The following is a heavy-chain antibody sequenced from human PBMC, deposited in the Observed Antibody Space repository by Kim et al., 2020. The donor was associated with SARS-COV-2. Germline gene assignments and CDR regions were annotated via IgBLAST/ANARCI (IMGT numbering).Heavy chain of an antibody. J-gene: IGHJ4*02. D-gene: IGHD3-10*01. CDR2: INTNTGKP. Sequence: ASVKVSCKTSGYPFTRSALHWVRQAPGQGLELMGWINTNTGKPTYAQGFTGRFVFSLDTSVSTAYLEISGLKTEDSAGYFCAKDSGRDYYFDHWGQGALVTVSS. CDR3: AKDSGRDYYFDH. V-gene: IGHV7-4-1*02. CDR1: GYPFTRSA.